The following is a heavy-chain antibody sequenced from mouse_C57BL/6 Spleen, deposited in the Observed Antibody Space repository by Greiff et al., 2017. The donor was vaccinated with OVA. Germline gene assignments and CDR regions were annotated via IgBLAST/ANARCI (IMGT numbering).Heavy chain of an antibody. CDR2: INPNNGGT. Sequence: VQLQQSGPELVKPGASVKISCKASGYTFNEDCTNSVPPSHLNILDFILYINPNNGGTSYNQKFKGKATLTVDKSSSTAYMELRSLTSEDSAVYYCAGTGNFDYWGQGTTLTVSS. V-gene: IGHV1-26*01. CDR1: GYTFNEDC. J-gene: IGHJ2*01. CDR3: AGTGNFDY. D-gene: IGHD4-1*01.